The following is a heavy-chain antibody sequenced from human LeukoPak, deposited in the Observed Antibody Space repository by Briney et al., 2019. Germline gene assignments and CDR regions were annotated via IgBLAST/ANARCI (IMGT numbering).Heavy chain of an antibody. J-gene: IGHJ5*02. V-gene: IGHV3-30-3*01. CDR1: GFTFSSYA. Sequence: PGRSLRLSCAASGFTFSSYAMHWVRQAPGKGLEWVAVISYDGSNKYYADSVKGRFTISRDNAKNSLYLQMNSLRAEDTAVYYCPRGSEWDLLGSCDRWGQGTLVTVSS. D-gene: IGHD1-26*01. CDR3: PRGSEWDLLGSCDR. CDR2: ISYDGSNK.